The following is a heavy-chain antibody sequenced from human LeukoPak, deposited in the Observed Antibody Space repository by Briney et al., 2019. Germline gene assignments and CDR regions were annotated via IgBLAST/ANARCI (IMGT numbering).Heavy chain of an antibody. CDR3: AKYGNSGWVIDN. D-gene: IGHD6-19*01. CDR2: IYYTGAT. CDR1: GGSIGSNY. V-gene: IGHV4-59*08. J-gene: IGHJ4*02. Sequence: SETLSLTRTVSGGSIGSNYWTWIRQPPGKGLEYIGYIYYTGATNYNPSLKSRVTISVDTSKNQFSLKMTSVTAADTAVYFCAKYGNSGWVIDNWGQGTLVTVSS.